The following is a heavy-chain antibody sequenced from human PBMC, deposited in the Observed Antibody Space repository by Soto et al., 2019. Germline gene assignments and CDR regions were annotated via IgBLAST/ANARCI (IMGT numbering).Heavy chain of an antibody. V-gene: IGHV4-30-2*01. CDR1: GGSINSGDYS. D-gene: IGHD3-22*01. J-gene: IGHJ5*02. CDR3: ARGINYYDSSGYTWFDP. Sequence: SETLSLTCTVSGGSINSGDYSWTWIRQPPGKGLEWIGYIYHTGTTYYNMSLKSRVTISVDRSKNQFSLKLSSVTAADTAGYYCARGINYYDSSGYTWFDPGGQGTLVTVSS. CDR2: IYHTGTT.